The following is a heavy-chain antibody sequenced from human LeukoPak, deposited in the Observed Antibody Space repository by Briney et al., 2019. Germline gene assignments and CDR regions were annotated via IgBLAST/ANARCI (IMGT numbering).Heavy chain of an antibody. CDR1: GGSISSGGYY. CDR3: ARGRKVQLWFGEPSDY. Sequence: PSQTLSLTCTVSGGSISSGGYYWSWIRQHPGNGLEWIGYIYYSGSTYYNPSLKSRVTISVDTSKNQFSLKLSSVTAADTAVYYCARGRKVQLWFGEPSDYWGQGTLVTVSS. D-gene: IGHD3-10*01. CDR2: IYYSGST. J-gene: IGHJ4*02. V-gene: IGHV4-31*03.